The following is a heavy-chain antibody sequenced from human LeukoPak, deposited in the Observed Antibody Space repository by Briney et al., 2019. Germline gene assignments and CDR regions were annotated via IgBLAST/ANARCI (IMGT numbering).Heavy chain of an antibody. D-gene: IGHD6-19*01. J-gene: IGHJ4*02. CDR2: IKPNSGGT. CDR1: GYTLTGYY. Sequence: ASVKVSCKASGYTLTGYYMHWVRQAPGQGLEWMGWIKPNSGGTNYAQKFQGRVTMTRDTSISTAYMELSRLRSDDTAVYYCARLSSFFDYWGQGTLVTVSS. V-gene: IGHV1-2*02. CDR3: ARLSSFFDY.